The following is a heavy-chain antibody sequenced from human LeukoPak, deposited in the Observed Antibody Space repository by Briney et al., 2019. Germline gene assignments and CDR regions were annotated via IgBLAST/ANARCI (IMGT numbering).Heavy chain of an antibody. J-gene: IGHJ5*01. V-gene: IGHV3-7*01. D-gene: IGHD3-10*01. CDR1: GFTFSGYW. Sequence: GGSLRLSRAASGFTFSGYWMGWVRQAPGEGLEWLANIKPDGSATYYVDSVKGRFTISRDNAKSLLYLQMNSLRAEDSALYYCARWGVSAGLDSWGQGTLVTVSS. CDR3: ARWGVSAGLDS. CDR2: IKPDGSAT.